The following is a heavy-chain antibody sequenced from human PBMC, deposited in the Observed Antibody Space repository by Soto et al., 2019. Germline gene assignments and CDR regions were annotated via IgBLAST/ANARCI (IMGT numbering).Heavy chain of an antibody. V-gene: IGHV5-51*01. CDR2: IYPGDSDT. Sequence: PGESLKISCKGSGYSFTSYWIGWVRQMPGKGLEWMGIIYPGDSDTRYSPSFQGQVTISADKSISTAYLQWSSLKASDTAMYYCARHDPDYYDSTGYSRGYGMDVCGQGTTVTVSS. CDR1: GYSFTSYW. D-gene: IGHD3-22*01. J-gene: IGHJ6*02. CDR3: ARHDPDYYDSTGYSRGYGMDV.